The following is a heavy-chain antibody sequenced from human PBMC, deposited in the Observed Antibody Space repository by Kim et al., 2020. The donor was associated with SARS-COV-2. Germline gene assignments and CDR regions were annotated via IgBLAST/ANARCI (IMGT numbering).Heavy chain of an antibody. CDR2: INHSGST. D-gene: IGHD5-18*01. CDR3: ARRDTAMVIDY. CDR1: GGSFSGYY. Sequence: SETLSLTCAVYGGSFSGYYWSWIRQPPGKGLEWIGEINHSGSTNYNPSLKSRVTISVDTSKNQFSLKLSSVTAADTAVYYCARRDTAMVIDYWGQGTLVTVSS. J-gene: IGHJ4*02. V-gene: IGHV4-34*01.